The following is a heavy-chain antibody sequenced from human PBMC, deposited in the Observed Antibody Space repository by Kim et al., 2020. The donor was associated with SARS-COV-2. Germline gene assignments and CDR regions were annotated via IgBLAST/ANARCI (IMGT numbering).Heavy chain of an antibody. CDR2: FDPEDGET. CDR1: GYTLTKLS. Sequence: ASVKVSCKVSGYTLTKLSMHWVRQAPGKGLEWMGGFDPEDGETIYAQKFQGRVTMTEDTSTDTAYMELSSLRSEDTAVYYCATTYCSCGSCYPGLYYWGQGTLVTVSS. D-gene: IGHD2-15*01. V-gene: IGHV1-24*01. CDR3: ATTYCSCGSCYPGLYY. J-gene: IGHJ4*02.